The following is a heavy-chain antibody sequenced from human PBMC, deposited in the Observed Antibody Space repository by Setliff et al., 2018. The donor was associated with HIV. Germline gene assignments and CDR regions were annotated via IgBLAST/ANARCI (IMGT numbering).Heavy chain of an antibody. Sequence: LSLTCAVSGDSISASYWNWIRQFPGGGLEWIGYIYYSGSTTYNPSLESRVTISIDTSKNQFSLKLSSVTAADTAVYYCARQHYYDSSGRNLMDVWGKGTTVTVSS. D-gene: IGHD3-22*01. CDR2: IYYSGST. V-gene: IGHV4-59*08. J-gene: IGHJ6*03. CDR3: ARQHYYDSSGRNLMDV. CDR1: GDSISASY.